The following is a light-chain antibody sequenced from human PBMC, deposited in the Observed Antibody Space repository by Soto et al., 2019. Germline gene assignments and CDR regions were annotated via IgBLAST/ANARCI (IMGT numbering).Light chain of an antibody. CDR1: QSIIFSSNNKND. CDR2: WAS. J-gene: IGKJ5*01. Sequence: DIGMTQSAASLAVSLGARATTNCKSSQSIIFSSNNKNDLACYHQKAGQPPKLLIYWASTRASGFPDRFRGIGSGTDFTFTFGSLRVKDVAVYHCHQYESAPMTFGQGTRVEI. CDR3: HQYESAPMT. V-gene: IGKV4-1*01.